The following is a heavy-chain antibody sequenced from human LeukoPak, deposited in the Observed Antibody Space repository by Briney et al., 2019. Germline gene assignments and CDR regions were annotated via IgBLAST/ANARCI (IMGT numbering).Heavy chain of an antibody. CDR2: ISSSSSYI. D-gene: IGHD3-10*01. CDR1: GFTFSSYS. Sequence: GGSLRLSCAASGFTFSSYSMNWVRQAPGKGLEWVSSISSSSSYIYYADSVKGRFTISRDNAKNSLYLQMNCLRAEDTAVYYCARWGFGELPDYWGQGTLVTVSS. J-gene: IGHJ4*02. V-gene: IGHV3-21*01. CDR3: ARWGFGELPDY.